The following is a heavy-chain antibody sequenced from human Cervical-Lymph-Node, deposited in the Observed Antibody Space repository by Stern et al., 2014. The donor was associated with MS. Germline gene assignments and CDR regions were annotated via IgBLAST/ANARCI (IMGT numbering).Heavy chain of an antibody. Sequence: EVQLVESGGGLVPPGGSLRLSCAASGFTFSTYAFSWVRPAPEKGREWVSGITDGGVYTYYADSVKGRFTSSRDNSKSMLYLEMQSLRAEDTAVYHCAKDLGRGVVVVPLYGLDVWGQGTTVTVSS. J-gene: IGHJ6*02. CDR2: ITDGGVYT. V-gene: IGHV3-23*04. CDR1: GFTFSTYA. CDR3: AKDLGRGVVVVPLYGLDV. D-gene: IGHD2-2*01.